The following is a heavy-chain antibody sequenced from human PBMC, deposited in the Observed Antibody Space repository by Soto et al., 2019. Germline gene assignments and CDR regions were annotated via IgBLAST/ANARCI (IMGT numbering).Heavy chain of an antibody. D-gene: IGHD4-4*01. CDR2: ISSSSSTI. Sequence: VQLVESGGGLVQPGGSLRLSCAASGFTFSSYSMNWVRQAPGKGLEWVSYISSSSSTIYYADSVKGRFTISRDNAKNSLYLQMNSLRAEDTAVYYCARLGSKNFDYWGQGTLVTVSS. CDR1: GFTFSSYS. V-gene: IGHV3-48*01. CDR3: ARLGSKNFDY. J-gene: IGHJ4*02.